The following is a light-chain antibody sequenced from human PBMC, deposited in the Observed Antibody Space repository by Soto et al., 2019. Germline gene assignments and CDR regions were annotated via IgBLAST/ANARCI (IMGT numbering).Light chain of an antibody. Sequence: QLVLTQPASVSGSPGQSITISCTGTSSDVGGYNYVSWYQQHPGKAPKLMIYDVSNRPSGVSNRFSGSKSGNTASLTISGLQAEDEADYYCSSYTSSSLCVFGTGTKLTVL. CDR3: SSYTSSSLCV. V-gene: IGLV2-14*01. J-gene: IGLJ1*01. CDR2: DVS. CDR1: SSDVGGYNY.